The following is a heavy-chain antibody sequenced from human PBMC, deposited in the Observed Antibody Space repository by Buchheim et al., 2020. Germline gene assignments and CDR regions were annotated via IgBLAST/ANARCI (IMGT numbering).Heavy chain of an antibody. CDR3: AKHSSSWYRVSDMDV. D-gene: IGHD6-13*01. J-gene: IGHJ6*03. CDR2: ISGSGGST. V-gene: IGHV3-23*01. Sequence: EVQLLESGGGLVQPGGSLRLSCAASGFTFSSYAMSWVRQAPGKGLEWVSAISGSGGSTYYADSVTGRLTISRGNSKKTLYLQMNSLRAEDTAVYYCAKHSSSWYRVSDMDVWGKGTT. CDR1: GFTFSSYA.